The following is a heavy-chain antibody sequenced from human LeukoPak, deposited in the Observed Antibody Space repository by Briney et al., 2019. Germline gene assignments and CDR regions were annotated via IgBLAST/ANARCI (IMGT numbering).Heavy chain of an antibody. D-gene: IGHD1-26*01. CDR2: VYYFART. CDR3: AKLGSPRAY. J-gene: IGHJ4*02. Sequence: AETLSLTCTVSGGSIGTYYWSWIRQPPGKGLEWIGYVYYFARTDYNPSLESRATISVDASKNQFSLKVRSVTAQDTAVYYCAKLGSPRAYWGRGILVTVSS. CDR1: GGSIGTYY. V-gene: IGHV4-59*01.